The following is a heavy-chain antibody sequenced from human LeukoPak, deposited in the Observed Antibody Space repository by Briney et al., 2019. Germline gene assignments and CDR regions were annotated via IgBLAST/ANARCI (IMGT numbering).Heavy chain of an antibody. CDR1: GFTFSNYA. CDR3: AKIEGVEWFGELLDIYYYYGMDV. J-gene: IGHJ6*02. Sequence: QPGGSLRLSCAASGFTFSNYAMTWVRQGPGKGLEWVSTISGSGGSTHYADSVKGRFIISRDNSKITLYLQMNTLRAEDTAVYYCAKIEGVEWFGELLDIYYYYGMDVWGQGTTVTVSS. V-gene: IGHV3-23*01. CDR2: ISGSGGST. D-gene: IGHD3-10*01.